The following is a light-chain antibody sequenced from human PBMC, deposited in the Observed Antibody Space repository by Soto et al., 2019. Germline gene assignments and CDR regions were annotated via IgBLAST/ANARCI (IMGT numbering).Light chain of an antibody. J-gene: IGKJ4*01. Sequence: IQLTQSPSSLSASVGDRVTITCRASQAISSYLAWYQQKPGKAPNLLIYAASTLQSGVPSRFSGSGSGIDFTLTISSLQPEDFATYFCQQLNSYPLTFGGGTKVEIK. CDR3: QQLNSYPLT. CDR2: AAS. V-gene: IGKV1-9*01. CDR1: QAISSY.